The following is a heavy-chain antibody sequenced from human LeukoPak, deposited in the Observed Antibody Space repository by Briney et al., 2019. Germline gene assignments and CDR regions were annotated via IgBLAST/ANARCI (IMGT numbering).Heavy chain of an antibody. Sequence: PGGSLRLSCVASGITFSSYSMNWVRQAPGKGLEWVSYISSFSGTINYADSVKGRFTISRDNSKNTLYLQMNSLRAEDTAVYYCAKDTIAVARPFDYWGQGTLVTVSS. D-gene: IGHD6-19*01. V-gene: IGHV3-48*01. J-gene: IGHJ4*02. CDR1: GITFSSYS. CDR3: AKDTIAVARPFDY. CDR2: ISSFSGTI.